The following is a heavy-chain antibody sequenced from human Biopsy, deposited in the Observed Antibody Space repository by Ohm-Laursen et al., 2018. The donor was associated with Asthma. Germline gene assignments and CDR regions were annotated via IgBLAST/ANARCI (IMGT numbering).Heavy chain of an antibody. D-gene: IGHD3-22*01. CDR2: IYYSGST. CDR3: ARAQDYYDSRGYYRSFDY. CDR1: YGYITSGGYY. J-gene: IGHJ4*02. Sequence: TLSLTCTVSYGYITSGGYYWTWIRQHPGKGLEWIGVIYYSGSTYYNPSLKSRVSISIDTSKNQFSLKLSSVTAADTAVYYCARAQDYYDSRGYYRSFDYWGQGTLVTVSS. V-gene: IGHV4-31*03.